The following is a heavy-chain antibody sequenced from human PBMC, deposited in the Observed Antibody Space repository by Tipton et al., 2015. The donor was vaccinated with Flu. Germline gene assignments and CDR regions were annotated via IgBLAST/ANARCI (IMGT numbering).Heavy chain of an antibody. CDR3: ARREYSNYVSEPKNWFDS. CDR2: IHRGGST. J-gene: IGHJ5*01. CDR1: GDSIGSPYY. V-gene: IGHV4-38-2*01. D-gene: IGHD4-11*01. Sequence: TLSLTCSVSGDSIGSPYYWGWIRQPPGKGLEWIGNIHRGGSTYYNASLKSRLTMSVDGSRNQFSLKLTSVIASDTAVYYCARREYSNYVSEPKNWFDSWGLGTLVTVSS.